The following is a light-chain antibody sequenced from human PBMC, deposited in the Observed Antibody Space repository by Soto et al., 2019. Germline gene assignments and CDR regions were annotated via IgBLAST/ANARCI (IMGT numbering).Light chain of an antibody. V-gene: IGLV2-14*03. Sequence: QSALTQPASVSGSPGQSITISCTGTSSGVGSSNYVSWYQHHPGKAPQLIIFDVSDRPSGVSHRFSGSKSGNTASLIISGLLAEDEAYYYCSSYTRGNSWVFGGGTKLTVL. CDR1: SSGVGSSNY. CDR3: SSYTRGNSWV. J-gene: IGLJ3*02. CDR2: DVS.